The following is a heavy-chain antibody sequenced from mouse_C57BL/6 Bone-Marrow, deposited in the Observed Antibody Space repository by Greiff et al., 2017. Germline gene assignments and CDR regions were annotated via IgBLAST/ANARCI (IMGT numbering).Heavy chain of an antibody. D-gene: IGHD2-10*01. CDR2: INPGSGST. V-gene: IGHV1-55*01. CDR1: GYTFTSYW. Sequence: QVQLQQSGAELVKPGASVKMSCKASGYTFTSYWITWVKQRPGQGLEWIGDINPGSGSTNYNEKFKSKATLTVDTSSSTAYMQLSSLTSEDSAVYYCARPYSINYWYFDVWGTGTTVTVSS. J-gene: IGHJ1*03. CDR3: ARPYSINYWYFDV.